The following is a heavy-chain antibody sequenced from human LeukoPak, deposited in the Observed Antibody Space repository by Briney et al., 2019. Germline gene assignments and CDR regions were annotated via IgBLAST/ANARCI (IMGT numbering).Heavy chain of an antibody. Sequence: ASVKVSCKASGYTFTSYDINWVRQATGQGLEWMGWMNPNSGNTGYAQKFQGRVTITRNTSISTAYMELSSLRSEDTAVYYCARGLRLPTRARSYYYYMDVWGKGTTVTVSS. CDR1: GYTFTSYD. V-gene: IGHV1-8*03. CDR3: ARGLRLPTRARSYYYYMDV. J-gene: IGHJ6*03. CDR2: MNPNSGNT.